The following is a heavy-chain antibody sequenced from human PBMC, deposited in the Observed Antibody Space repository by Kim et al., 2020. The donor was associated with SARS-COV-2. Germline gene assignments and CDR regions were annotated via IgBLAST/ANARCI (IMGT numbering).Heavy chain of an antibody. V-gene: IGHV4-59*01. J-gene: IGHJ4*02. CDR1: GGSISSYY. CDR2: IYYSGST. Sequence: SETLSLTCTVSGGSISSYYWSWIRQPPGKGLEWIGYIYYSGSTNYNPSLKSRVTISVDTSKNQFSLKLSSVTAADTAVYYCATSGYSSGWPHYYFDYWGQGTLVTVSS. D-gene: IGHD6-19*01. CDR3: ATSGYSSGWPHYYFDY.